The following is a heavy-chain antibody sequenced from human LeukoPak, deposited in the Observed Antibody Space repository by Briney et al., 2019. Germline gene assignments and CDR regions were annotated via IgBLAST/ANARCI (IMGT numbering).Heavy chain of an antibody. CDR2: IYYSGST. J-gene: IGHJ3*02. CDR1: GGSISSSY. Sequence: PSEPLSLTCTVPGGSISSSYWSWIRKPPGKGLEWIGYIYYSGSTNYIPALKSRVTISVDTSKNQFSLKLSSVTAADTAVYYCARDMITFGGASPNDAFDIWGQGTMVTVSS. V-gene: IGHV4-59*01. D-gene: IGHD3-16*01. CDR3: ARDMITFGGASPNDAFDI.